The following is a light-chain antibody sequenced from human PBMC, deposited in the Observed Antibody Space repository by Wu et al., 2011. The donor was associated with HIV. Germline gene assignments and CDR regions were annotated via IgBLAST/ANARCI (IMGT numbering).Light chain of an antibody. V-gene: IGKV3-15*01. Sequence: EIVMTQSPATLSVSPGERATFSCRASQSISNKLAWYQQIPGQAPRLLIYAASTRATGVPARFSGSGSGTEFTLTISSLQSEDFGIYYCQHMILGPLTFGQGTRLEIK. J-gene: IGKJ5*01. CDR1: QSISNK. CDR2: AAS. CDR3: QHMILGPLT.